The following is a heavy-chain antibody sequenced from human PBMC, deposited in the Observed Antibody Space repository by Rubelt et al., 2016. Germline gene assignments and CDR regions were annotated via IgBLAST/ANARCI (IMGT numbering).Heavy chain of an antibody. D-gene: IGHD2-21*01. J-gene: IGHJ6*02. CDR3: ARHFAYCGGDCYLYGMDV. CDR1: GYSFTSYW. V-gene: IGHV5-51*01. CDR2: IYPGDSDT. Sequence: GESLKISCKGSGYSFTSYWIGWVRQMPGKGLEWMGLIYPGDSDTEYSPSFQGQVTISADKSISTAYLQWSSLKASDTAMYYCARHFAYCGGDCYLYGMDVWGQGTTVTVSS.